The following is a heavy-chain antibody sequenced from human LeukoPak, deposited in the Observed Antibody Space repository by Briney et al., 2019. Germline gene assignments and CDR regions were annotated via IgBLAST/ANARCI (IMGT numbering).Heavy chain of an antibody. Sequence: GGSLRLSCAASGFTFSSFAMSWVRQAPGKGLEWVSGISGSGGTIYYADSVKGRFTISRDNAKNSLYLQMNSLRAEDTAVYYCARLGGSYYHLDYWGQGTLVTVSS. D-gene: IGHD1-26*01. V-gene: IGHV3-23*01. CDR3: ARLGGSYYHLDY. CDR1: GFTFSSFA. CDR2: ISGSGGTI. J-gene: IGHJ4*02.